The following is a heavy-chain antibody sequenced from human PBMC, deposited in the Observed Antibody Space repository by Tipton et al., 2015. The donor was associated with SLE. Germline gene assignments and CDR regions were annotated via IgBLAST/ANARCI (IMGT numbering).Heavy chain of an antibody. J-gene: IGHJ2*01. CDR2: IYYSGST. V-gene: IGHV4-59*01. CDR1: GGSISSYY. D-gene: IGHD1-26*01. Sequence: TLSLTCTVSGGSISSYYWSWIRQPPGKGLEWIGYIYYSGSTNYNPSLKSRVTISVDTSKNQFSLKLSSVTAADTAVYYCAAQPVVGLVYSELSDRGPLVTVSS. CDR3: AAQPVVGLVYSEL.